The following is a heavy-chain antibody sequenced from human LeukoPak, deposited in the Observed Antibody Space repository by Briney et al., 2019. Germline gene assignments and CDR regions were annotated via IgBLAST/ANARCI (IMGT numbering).Heavy chain of an antibody. CDR1: GFTFSRYS. J-gene: IGHJ3*02. V-gene: IGHV3-21*01. D-gene: IGHD3-16*02. Sequence: GGSLRLSCAASGFTFSRYSMNWVRQAPGKGLEWVSSISGSSSYIYYADSVKGRFTISRHNAKNSLYLQMNSPRAEDTAVYYCARVSAGVIGMKDVFDIWGQGTMVTVSS. CDR3: ARVSAGVIGMKDVFDI. CDR2: ISGSSSYI.